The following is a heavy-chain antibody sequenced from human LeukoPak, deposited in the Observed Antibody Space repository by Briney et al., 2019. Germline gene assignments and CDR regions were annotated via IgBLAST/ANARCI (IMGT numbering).Heavy chain of an antibody. Sequence: GGSLRLSCAASGFTVSSNYMXXXRQAPXKGXXXXXXXXXGXXXXXXXXVXXRXXXXXDXSKNTLYLQMNSLRAEDTAVYYCAREARYYDSSGYYYPDYWGQGTLVTVSS. CDR3: AREARYYDSSGYYYPDY. CDR2: XXXGXXX. D-gene: IGHD3-22*01. CDR1: GFTVSSNY. V-gene: IGHV3-53*01. J-gene: IGHJ4*02.